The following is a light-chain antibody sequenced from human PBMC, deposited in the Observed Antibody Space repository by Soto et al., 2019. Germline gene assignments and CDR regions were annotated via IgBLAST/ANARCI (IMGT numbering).Light chain of an antibody. Sequence: DIVMTQSPDSLAVSLGERATLNCKSSQSVLYSSNNKNYLTLYQQKPGQPPKLLIYWASTREAGVPDRFSGSGSGTDFTLTISSLQAEDVAVYYCQQYYTTPPTFGQGTKVEIK. J-gene: IGKJ1*01. CDR3: QQYYTTPPT. CDR2: WAS. V-gene: IGKV4-1*01. CDR1: QSVLYSSNNKNY.